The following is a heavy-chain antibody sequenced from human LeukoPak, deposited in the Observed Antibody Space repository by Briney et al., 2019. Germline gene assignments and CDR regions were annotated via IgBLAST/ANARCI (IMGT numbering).Heavy chain of an antibody. CDR1: GGSISSSSYY. J-gene: IGHJ5*02. D-gene: IGHD2-21*02. CDR3: ARRLPWFDP. Sequence: SETLSLTCTVSGGSISSSSYYWGWIRQPPGKGLERIGSIYYSGSTYYNPSLKSRVTISVDTSKNQFSLKLSSVTAADTAVYYCARRLPWFDPWGEGTLVTVSS. CDR2: IYYSGST. V-gene: IGHV4-39*01.